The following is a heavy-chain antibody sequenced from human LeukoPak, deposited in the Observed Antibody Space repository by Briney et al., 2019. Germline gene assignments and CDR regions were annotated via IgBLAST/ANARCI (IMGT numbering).Heavy chain of an antibody. J-gene: IGHJ4*02. CDR1: GGSISSYY. D-gene: IGHD1-26*01. CDR2: IYYSGTT. Sequence: SETLSLTCTVSGGSISSYYWSWIRQPPGKGLEWIGYIYYSGTTDYNPSLKSRVTISVDTSNNQFSLKVSSVTAADTTVYYCARSSGAYRSFDYWGQGTLVPVSS. V-gene: IGHV4-59*01. CDR3: ARSSGAYRSFDY.